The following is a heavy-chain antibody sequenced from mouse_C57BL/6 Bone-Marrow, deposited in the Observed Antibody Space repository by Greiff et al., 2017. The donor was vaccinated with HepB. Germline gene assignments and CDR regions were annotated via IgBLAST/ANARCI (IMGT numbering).Heavy chain of an antibody. CDR2: IWRGGST. CDR1: GFSLTSYG. J-gene: IGHJ4*01. V-gene: IGHV2-5*01. D-gene: IGHD2-3*01. Sequence: VKLVESGGGLVQPSQSLSITCTVSGFSLTSYGVHWVRQSPGKGLEWLGVIWRGGSTDYNAAFLSRLSITKDNSNIQVFFKMNSLQADDTAIYYCAKTSYGGYYHYYAMDYWGQGTSVTVAS. CDR3: AKTSYGGYYHYYAMDY.